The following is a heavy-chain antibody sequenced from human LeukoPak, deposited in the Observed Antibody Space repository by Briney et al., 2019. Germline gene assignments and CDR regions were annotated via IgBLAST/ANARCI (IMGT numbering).Heavy chain of an antibody. D-gene: IGHD6-6*01. CDR3: AMVGYSTSSLYYYYIDV. CDR2: IWYNGGNE. Sequence: GTSLSLSCAASGFTFSAYAMHWVRQAPGKGLEWVALIWYNGGNEYYVDSVKGRFTVSRDNSKSILYLQMNSLRAEDTAVYYCAMVGYSTSSLYYYYIDVWGKGTTVTVSS. J-gene: IGHJ6*03. CDR1: GFTFSAYA. V-gene: IGHV3-33*01.